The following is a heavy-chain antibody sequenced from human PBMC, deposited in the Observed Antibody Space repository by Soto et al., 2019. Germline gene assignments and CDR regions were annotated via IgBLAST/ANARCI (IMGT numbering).Heavy chain of an antibody. V-gene: IGHV5-10-1*01. CDR2: IDPSDSYT. Sequence: GESLKISCKGSGYSFTSYWISWVRQMPGKGLEWMGRIDPSDSYTNYSPSFQGHVTISADKSISTAYLQWSSLKASDTAMYYCARQKLGYYYYYGMDVWGQGTTVTVYS. CDR1: GYSFTSYW. J-gene: IGHJ6*02. CDR3: ARQKLGYYYYYGMDV. D-gene: IGHD6-6*01.